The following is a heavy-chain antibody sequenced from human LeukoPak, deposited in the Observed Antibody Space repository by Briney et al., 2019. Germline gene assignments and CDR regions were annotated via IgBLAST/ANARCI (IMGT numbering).Heavy chain of an antibody. V-gene: IGHV3-30*18. D-gene: IGHD6-19*01. Sequence: GRSLRLSCAASGFTFSSYGMHWVRQAPSKGLEWVAVISYDGSNKYYADSVKGRFTISRDNSKNTLYLQMNSLRAEDTAVYYCAKDLVAVAATDYYGMDVWGQGTTVTVSS. J-gene: IGHJ6*02. CDR2: ISYDGSNK. CDR1: GFTFSSYG. CDR3: AKDLVAVAATDYYGMDV.